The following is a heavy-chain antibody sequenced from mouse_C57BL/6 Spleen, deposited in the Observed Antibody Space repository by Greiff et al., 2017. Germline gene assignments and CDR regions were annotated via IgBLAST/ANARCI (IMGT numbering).Heavy chain of an antibody. CDR2: IYPETGGT. V-gene: IGHV1-15*01. CDR3: TRLGLIWFAY. CDR1: GYTFTDYE. J-gene: IGHJ3*01. D-gene: IGHD3-1*01. Sequence: QVHVKQSGAELVRPGASVTLSCKASGYTFTDYEMHWVKQTPVHGLEWIGAIYPETGGTAYNQKFKGKAILTADKSSSTAYMELRSLTSEDSAVYYCTRLGLIWFAYWGQGTLVTVSA.